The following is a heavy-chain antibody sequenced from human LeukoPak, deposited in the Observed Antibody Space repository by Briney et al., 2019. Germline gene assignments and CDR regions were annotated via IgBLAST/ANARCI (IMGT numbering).Heavy chain of an antibody. J-gene: IGHJ5*02. CDR2: INPTGGST. Sequence: ASVRVSCKASGYPFTSNYMHWVRQAPGRGLEWMGIINPTGGSTTYAQKFQDRVTMTRDTSTSTFYMEMNSLRSDDTAVYYCARGIAEAGLAPLTWFDPWGQGTLVTVSS. CDR1: GYPFTSNY. CDR3: ARGIAEAGLAPLTWFDP. D-gene: IGHD6-13*01. V-gene: IGHV1-46*01.